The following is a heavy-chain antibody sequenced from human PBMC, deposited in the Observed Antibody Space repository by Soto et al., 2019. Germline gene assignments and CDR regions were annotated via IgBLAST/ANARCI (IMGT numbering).Heavy chain of an antibody. Sequence: VQLLESGGGLVQPGGSLRLSCAASGFSFSSYAMVWVRQAPGKGLEWVSVISARGGSSYFADSVKGRFTIARDNSKNVLSLEMNSLRAEDRAIYFCAKGSIDYSASVDNWGQGTLVLVSS. J-gene: IGHJ4*02. D-gene: IGHD1-26*01. CDR2: ISARGGSS. CDR1: GFSFSSYA. V-gene: IGHV3-23*01. CDR3: AKGSIDYSASVDN.